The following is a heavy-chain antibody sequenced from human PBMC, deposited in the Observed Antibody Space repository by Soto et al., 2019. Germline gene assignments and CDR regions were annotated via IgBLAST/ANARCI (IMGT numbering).Heavy chain of an antibody. D-gene: IGHD3-3*01. V-gene: IGHV4-4*02. CDR1: GGSISSSNW. CDR3: ARYRNYDFWSGHYYFDY. J-gene: IGHJ4*02. Sequence: QVQLQESGPGLVKPSGTLSLTCAVSGGSISSSNWWSWVRQPPGKGLEWIGEIYHSGSTNYNPSLRSRVTTSVDKSKNQFALKLSSVTAADTAVYYCARYRNYDFWSGHYYFDYWGQGTLVTVSS. CDR2: IYHSGST.